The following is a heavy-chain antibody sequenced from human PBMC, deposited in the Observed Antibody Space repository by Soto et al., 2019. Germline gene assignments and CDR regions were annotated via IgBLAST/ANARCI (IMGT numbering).Heavy chain of an antibody. V-gene: IGHV4-4*02. Sequence: QVQLQESGPGLVKPSGTLSLTCAVSGGSISSSNWWSWVRQPPGKGLEWIGEIYHSGNTNYNPSLKSRVTMVVDKSRNQFSLKLSSVTAADTAVYYCARRWGEGRVDYWGQGTLVTVSS. J-gene: IGHJ4*02. D-gene: IGHD3-10*01. CDR1: GGSISSSNW. CDR3: ARRWGEGRVDY. CDR2: IYHSGNT.